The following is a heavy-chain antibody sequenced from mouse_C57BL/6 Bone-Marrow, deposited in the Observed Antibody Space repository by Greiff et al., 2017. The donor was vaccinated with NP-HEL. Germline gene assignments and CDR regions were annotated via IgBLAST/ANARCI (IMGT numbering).Heavy chain of an antibody. Sequence: EVQLQESGGDLVKPGGSLKLSCAASGFTFSSYGMSWVRQPPDKRLEWVATISSGGSYTYYPGSVKGRFTISRDNAKNTLYLQMSSLKSEDTAMYYCARHGRSTTNAMDYWGQGTSVTVSS. J-gene: IGHJ4*01. D-gene: IGHD1-1*01. CDR3: ARHGRSTTNAMDY. V-gene: IGHV5-6*01. CDR2: ISSGGSYT. CDR1: GFTFSSYG.